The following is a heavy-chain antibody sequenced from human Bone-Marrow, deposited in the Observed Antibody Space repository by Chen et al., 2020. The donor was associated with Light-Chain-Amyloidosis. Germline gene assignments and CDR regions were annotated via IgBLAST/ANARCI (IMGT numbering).Heavy chain of an antibody. J-gene: IGHJ5*02. Sequence: QVQLQESGPGLVKPAETLSLTCPVPGGPTRSHYWSWIRQPPGKGLEWIGYFYYSGSIDYNPSFKSRVTISVDTSKNQVSLNLSSVTAADTAVYYCAKGYSSSWYGGKSFDPWGQGTLVTVSS. CDR2: FYYSGSI. CDR3: AKGYSSSWYGGKSFDP. D-gene: IGHD6-13*01. V-gene: IGHV4-59*11. CDR1: GGPTRSHY.